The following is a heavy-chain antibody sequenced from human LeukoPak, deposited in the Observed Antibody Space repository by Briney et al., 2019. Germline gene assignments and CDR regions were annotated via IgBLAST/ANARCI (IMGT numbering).Heavy chain of an antibody. CDR2: INHSGST. Sequence: SETLSLACAVYGGSFSGYYWSWIRQPPGKGLEWIGEINHSGSTNYNPSLKSRVTISVDRSKNQFSLKLSSVTAADTAVYYCASRPFDYWGQGTLVTVSS. CDR3: ASRPFDY. J-gene: IGHJ4*02. CDR1: GGSFSGYY. V-gene: IGHV4-34*01.